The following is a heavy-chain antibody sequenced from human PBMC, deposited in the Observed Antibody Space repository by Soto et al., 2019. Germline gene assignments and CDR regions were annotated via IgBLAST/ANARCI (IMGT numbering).Heavy chain of an antibody. CDR1: GFTFSTHA. D-gene: IGHD6-13*01. J-gene: IGHJ5*02. CDR3: ARDQTGITTAGGGRIDR. Sequence: QVKLLESGGGVVQPGRSLRLSCAASGFTFSTHAMHWVRQAPGKGLECVAIVSFDGSNKYYADSVKGRFTISRDNSKNTLYLQMSGLTPEDTAFYYCARDQTGITTAGGGRIDRWGQGTLVTVSS. V-gene: IGHV3-30-3*01. CDR2: VSFDGSNK.